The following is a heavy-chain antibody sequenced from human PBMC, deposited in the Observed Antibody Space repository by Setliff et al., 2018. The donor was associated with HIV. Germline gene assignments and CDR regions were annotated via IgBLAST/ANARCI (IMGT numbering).Heavy chain of an antibody. CDR2: INHSGGT. D-gene: IGHD6-6*01. J-gene: IGHJ5*02. CDR1: GGSFSDYY. CDR3: ARGGRPLAAQTWFDP. Sequence: SETLSLTCAVYGGSFSDYYWSWIRQPPGKGLEWIGEINHSGGTNYNPSLKSRVTISVDTSKNKFSLKLSSVTAADTAVYYCARGGRPLAAQTWFDPWGQGTLVTVSS. V-gene: IGHV4-34*01.